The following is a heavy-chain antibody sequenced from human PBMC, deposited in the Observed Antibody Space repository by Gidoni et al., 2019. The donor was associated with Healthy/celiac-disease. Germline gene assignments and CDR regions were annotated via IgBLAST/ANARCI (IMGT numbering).Heavy chain of an antibody. V-gene: IGHV3-30-3*01. CDR1: GFTFSSYA. J-gene: IGHJ4*02. D-gene: IGHD2-2*01. CDR2: ISYDGSNK. CDR3: ARAYHFDY. Sequence: QVQLVESGGGVVQPGRSLRLSCAASGFTFSSYAMHWVRQAPGKGLEWVAVISYDGSNKYYADSVKGRFTISRDNSKNTLYLQMNSLRAEDTAVYYCARAYHFDYWGQGTLVTVSS.